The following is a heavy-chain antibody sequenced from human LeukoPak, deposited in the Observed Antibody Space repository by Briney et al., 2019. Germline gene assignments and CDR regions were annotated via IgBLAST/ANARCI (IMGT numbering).Heavy chain of an antibody. CDR2: IIPIFGTA. CDR1: GYTFTSYD. Sequence: SVKVSCKASGYTFTSYDINWARQATGQGLEWMGGIIPIFGTANYAQKFQGRVTITADESTSTAYMELSSLRSEDTAVYYCARVADTGRTKDAFDIWGQGTMVTVSS. J-gene: IGHJ3*02. CDR3: ARVADTGRTKDAFDI. V-gene: IGHV1-69*13.